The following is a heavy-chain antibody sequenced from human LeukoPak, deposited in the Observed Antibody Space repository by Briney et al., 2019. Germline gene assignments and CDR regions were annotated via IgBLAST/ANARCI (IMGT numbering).Heavy chain of an antibody. CDR3: AKDMYSSGYDAFDI. CDR2: ISWNSGSI. D-gene: IGHD6-19*01. CDR1: GFTFDDYA. Sequence: GGSLRLSRAASGFTFDDYAMHWVRQAPGKGLEWVSGISWNSGSIGYADSVKGRFTISRDNAKNSLYLQMNSLRAEDMALYYCAKDMYSSGYDAFDIWGQGTMVTVSS. J-gene: IGHJ3*02. V-gene: IGHV3-9*03.